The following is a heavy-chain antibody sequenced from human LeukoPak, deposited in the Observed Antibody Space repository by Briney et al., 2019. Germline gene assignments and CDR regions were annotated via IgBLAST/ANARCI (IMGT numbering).Heavy chain of an antibody. J-gene: IGHJ3*02. CDR2: INWNGGST. Sequence: GGSLRLSCAASGFTFDDYGMSWVRQAPGKGLEWVSGINWNGGSTGYADSVKGRFTISRDNAKNSLYLQMNSLRAEDRALYYCARVGLLWFGIGAFDIWGQGTMVTVSS. CDR3: ARVGLLWFGIGAFDI. CDR1: GFTFDDYG. D-gene: IGHD3-10*01. V-gene: IGHV3-20*04.